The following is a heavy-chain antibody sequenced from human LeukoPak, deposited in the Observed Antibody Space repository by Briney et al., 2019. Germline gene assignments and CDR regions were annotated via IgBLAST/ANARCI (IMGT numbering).Heavy chain of an antibody. V-gene: IGHV3-33*06. D-gene: IGHD5-18*01. CDR3: AKDLARTAYYHYYMDV. CDR2: IWYDGSNK. CDR1: GFTFSSYG. J-gene: IGHJ6*03. Sequence: PGGSLRLSCAASGFTFSSYGMHWVRQAPGKGLEWVAVIWYDGSNKYYADSVKGRFTISRDNSKNTLYLQMNSLRAEDTAVYYCAKDLARTAYYHYYMDVWGKGTTVTVSS.